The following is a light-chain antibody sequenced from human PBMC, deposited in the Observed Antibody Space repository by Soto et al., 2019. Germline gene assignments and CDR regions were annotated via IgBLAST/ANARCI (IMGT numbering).Light chain of an antibody. V-gene: IGKV3D-20*02. CDR2: AAS. CDR1: QSVSSSY. J-gene: IGKJ5*01. CDR3: MQRKRFPLT. Sequence: EIVLTQSPATLAVAPPQRPYLXWRPSQSVSSSYLAWYQQKPGQVPRLLMYAASSRATGIPDRFSGSGSGTDFTLKISRVEAEDVGVYFCMQRKRFPLTFGGGTRLEIK.